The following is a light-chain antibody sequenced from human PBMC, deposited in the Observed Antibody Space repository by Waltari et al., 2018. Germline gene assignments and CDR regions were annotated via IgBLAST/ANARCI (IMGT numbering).Light chain of an antibody. Sequence: EIVMTQSPATLSVSPGERATLSCRASQSVSSNLAWYQQKAGQAPRLLICGASTRATGIAARFSGSGSETEFTLTISSLQSEDFAVYYCQQYSNWPPLTFGGGTKVEIK. CDR3: QQYSNWPPLT. CDR2: GAS. CDR1: QSVSSN. V-gene: IGKV3-15*01. J-gene: IGKJ4*01.